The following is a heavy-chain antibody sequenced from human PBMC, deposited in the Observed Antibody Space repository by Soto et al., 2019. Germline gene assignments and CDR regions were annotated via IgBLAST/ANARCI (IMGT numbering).Heavy chain of an antibody. J-gene: IGHJ4*02. D-gene: IGHD2-15*01. V-gene: IGHV3-15*01. CDR3: TTTLPEDIVVVVAATWLNY. CDR2: IKSKTDGGTT. Sequence: GGSLRLSCAASGFTFSNAGMSWVRQAPGKGLEWVGRIKSKTDGGTTDYAAPVKGRFTISRDDSKNTLYLQMNSLKTEDTAVYYCTTTLPEDIVVVVAATWLNYPGQGTLVTVSS. CDR1: GFTFSNAG.